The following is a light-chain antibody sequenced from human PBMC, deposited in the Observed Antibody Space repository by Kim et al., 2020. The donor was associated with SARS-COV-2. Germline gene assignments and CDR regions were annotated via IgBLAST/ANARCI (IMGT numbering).Light chain of an antibody. V-gene: IGLV3-21*04. CDR3: QVWDSSSDHLRV. J-gene: IGLJ3*02. CDR1: NIGSKS. CDR2: YDS. Sequence: PGKTARITCGGNNIGSKSVPWYQQRPGQAPVLVIFYDSDRPSWIPERFSGSNSGNTATLTISRVEAGDEADYYCQVWDSSSDHLRVFGGGSKLTVL.